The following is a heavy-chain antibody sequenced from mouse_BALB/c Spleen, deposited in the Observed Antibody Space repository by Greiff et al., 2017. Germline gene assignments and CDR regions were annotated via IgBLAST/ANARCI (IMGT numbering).Heavy chain of an antibody. CDR1: GYSITSDYA. D-gene: IGHD3-1*01. V-gene: IGHV3-2*02. Sequence: VQLKESGPGLVKPSQSLSLTCTVTGYSITSDYAWNWIRQFPGNKLEWMGYISYSGSTSYNPSLKSRIPITRDTSKNQFFLQLNSVTTEDTATYCCARREGYLYYFDDWGQGTTLTVSS. CDR2: ISYSGST. J-gene: IGHJ2*01. CDR3: ARREGYLYYFDD.